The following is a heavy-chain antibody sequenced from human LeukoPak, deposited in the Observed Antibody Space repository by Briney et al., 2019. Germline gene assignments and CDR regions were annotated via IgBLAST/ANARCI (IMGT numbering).Heavy chain of an antibody. CDR3: TRVTYYDFWSDNQHFDY. CDR2: IRSKAYGGTT. CDR1: GFTFGDYA. V-gene: IGHV3-49*03. D-gene: IGHD3-3*01. Sequence: GGSLRLSCTASGFTFGDYAMSWFRQAPGKGLEWVGFIRSKAYGGTTEYAASVKGRFTISRDDSKSIAYLQMNSLKTEDTAVYYCTRVTYYDFWSDNQHFDYWGQGTLVTVSS. J-gene: IGHJ4*02.